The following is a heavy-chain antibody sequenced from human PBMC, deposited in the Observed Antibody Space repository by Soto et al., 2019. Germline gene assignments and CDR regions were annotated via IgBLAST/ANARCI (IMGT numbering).Heavy chain of an antibody. CDR1: GFTFSIYT. CDR3: AREGGAILYSYQSMDV. D-gene: IGHD3-16*01. J-gene: IGHJ6*02. V-gene: IGHV3-21*01. CDR2: ITSSSTYI. Sequence: GGSLSLSCAPSGFTFSIYTMDWVRQAPGKGLEWVSSITSSSTYIYYSDSVKGRFTISRDNAKNSLYLQMNSLRAENTAVYYCAREGGAILYSYQSMDVWGQGTRVTGSS.